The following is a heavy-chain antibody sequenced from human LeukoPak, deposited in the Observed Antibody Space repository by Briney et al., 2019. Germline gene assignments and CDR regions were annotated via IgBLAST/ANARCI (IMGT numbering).Heavy chain of an antibody. Sequence: PSETLSLTCAVSGGSISSNNWWGWVRQPPGKGLEWIGEIYHSGSPNYNPSLKSRVTISVDKSRNHFSLNLSSVTAADTAVYYCARININNWHSCDYWGQGTLVTVSS. D-gene: IGHD1-1*01. CDR2: IYHSGSP. V-gene: IGHV4-4*02. CDR1: GGSISSNNW. J-gene: IGHJ4*02. CDR3: ARININNWHSCDY.